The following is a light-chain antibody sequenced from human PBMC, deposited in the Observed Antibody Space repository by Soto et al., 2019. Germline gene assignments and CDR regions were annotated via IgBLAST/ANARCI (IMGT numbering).Light chain of an antibody. J-gene: IGKJ5*01. CDR3: KKSYTTPTT. V-gene: IGKV1-39*01. CDR2: AAS. CDR1: QTISSH. Sequence: DIQMTQSPSSMSESVGDRVILTCRASQTISSHLNWYQQKPGKAHNLLVYAASSLQSGVPSRFTGSGSGTDFTLTISSLQPEEFATYFCKKSYTTPTTFGKGKRLEIK.